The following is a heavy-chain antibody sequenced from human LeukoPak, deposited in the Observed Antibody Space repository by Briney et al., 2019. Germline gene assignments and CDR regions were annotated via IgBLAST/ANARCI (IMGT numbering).Heavy chain of an antibody. CDR1: GYTFIRYD. Sequence: ASVKVSCKASGYTFIRYDINWVRQAAGQGLEWMGWMDPNSGNAGYAQKFQGRVALTRDTSMSTAYMELRGLRSEDTAMYYCARSYCSGGSCSHDYGDFWGQGTLLTVSS. CDR3: ARSYCSGGSCSHDYGDF. V-gene: IGHV1-8*03. CDR2: MDPNSGNA. J-gene: IGHJ4*02. D-gene: IGHD2-15*01.